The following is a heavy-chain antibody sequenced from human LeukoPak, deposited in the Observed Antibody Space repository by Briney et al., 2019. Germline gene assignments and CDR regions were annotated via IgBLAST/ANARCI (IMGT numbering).Heavy chain of an antibody. D-gene: IGHD2-15*01. CDR3: ARRYCSGGSCYYFDY. J-gene: IGHJ4*02. V-gene: IGHV4-34*01. CDR2: INHSGST. CDR1: GGSFGGYY. Sequence: SETLSLTCAVYGGSFGGYYWSWIRQPPGKGLEWIGEINHSGSTNYNPSLKSRVTISVDTSKNQFSLKLSSVTAADTAVYYCARRYCSGGSCYYFDYWGQGTLVTVSS.